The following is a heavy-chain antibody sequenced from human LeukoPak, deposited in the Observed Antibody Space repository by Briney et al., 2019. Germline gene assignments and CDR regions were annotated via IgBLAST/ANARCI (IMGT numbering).Heavy chain of an antibody. CDR1: GYTFTGYY. CDR2: ISAYNGNT. Sequence: GASVKVSCKASGYTFTGYYMHWVRQAPGQGLEWMGWISAYNGNTNYAQKLQGRVAMTTDTSTSTAYMELRSLRSDDTAVYYCAIQKEAYGGNSRWNAFDIWGQGTMVTVSS. J-gene: IGHJ3*02. CDR3: AIQKEAYGGNSRWNAFDI. D-gene: IGHD4-23*01. V-gene: IGHV1-18*04.